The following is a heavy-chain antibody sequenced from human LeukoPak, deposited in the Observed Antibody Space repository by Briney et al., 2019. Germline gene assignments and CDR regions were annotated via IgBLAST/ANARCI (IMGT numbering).Heavy chain of an antibody. CDR1: GGSISSYY. Sequence: SETLSLTCTVTGGSISSYYWSWFRQPPGKGLEWIGYIYYSGSTNYSPSLKSRVTISIDTSKNQFSLKLSSVTAADTAVYYCARDYYDSSGYYYDNYYFDYWGQGTLVTVSS. CDR3: ARDYYDSSGYYYDNYYFDY. J-gene: IGHJ4*02. D-gene: IGHD3-22*01. V-gene: IGHV4-59*12. CDR2: IYYSGST.